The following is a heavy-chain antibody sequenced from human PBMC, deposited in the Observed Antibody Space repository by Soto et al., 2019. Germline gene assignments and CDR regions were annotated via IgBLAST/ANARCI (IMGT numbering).Heavy chain of an antibody. D-gene: IGHD1-26*01. J-gene: IGHJ6*02. CDR2: ISYDGSNQ. CDR3: ARDFTAGATYSGPSYYAMDV. CDR1: GFTFSIYG. V-gene: IGHV3-30*03. Sequence: GGSLRLSCAASGFTFSIYGMHWVRQAPGKGLEWVAVISYDGSNQYYADSVKGQFTISRDNSKNTLYMQMDSLRADDTAVYYCARDFTAGATYSGPSYYAMDVWGQGTTVTVSS.